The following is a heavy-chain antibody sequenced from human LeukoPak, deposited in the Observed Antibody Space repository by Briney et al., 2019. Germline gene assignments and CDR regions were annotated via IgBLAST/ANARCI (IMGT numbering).Heavy chain of an antibody. D-gene: IGHD6-19*01. Sequence: GGSLRLSCAASGFTLSSYGMHWVRHAPGKGLEWVAVIWYDGSNKYYADSVKGRFTISRDNSKNTLYLQMNSLRAEDTAVYYCARDRYSSGWADAFDIWGQGTMVTVSS. CDR3: ARDRYSSGWADAFDI. J-gene: IGHJ3*02. CDR2: IWYDGSNK. V-gene: IGHV3-33*01. CDR1: GFTLSSYG.